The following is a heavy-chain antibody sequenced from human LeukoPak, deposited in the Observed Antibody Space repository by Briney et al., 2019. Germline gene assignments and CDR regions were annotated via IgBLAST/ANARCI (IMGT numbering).Heavy chain of an antibody. V-gene: IGHV1-2*02. J-gene: IGHJ5*02. CDR2: INPNSGNT. CDR3: ARGPSSHYWFDT. Sequence: EASVKVSCQASGYTFIDYYIHGVRPAPEQGLAWVGWINPNSGNTNWAQKFQGRVTMTRDTSITTAYMDLTSLRSDDTAMYYCARGPSSHYWFDTWGQGTLVTVSS. CDR1: GYTFIDYY. D-gene: IGHD2-15*01.